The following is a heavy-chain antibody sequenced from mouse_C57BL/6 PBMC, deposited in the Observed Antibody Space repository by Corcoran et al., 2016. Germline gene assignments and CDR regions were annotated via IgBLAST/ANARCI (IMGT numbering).Heavy chain of an antibody. CDR3: ARIRPHYYAMDY. CDR2: INPNNGGT. J-gene: IGHJ4*01. CDR1: GYTFTDYY. V-gene: IGHV1-26*01. Sequence: EVQLQQSGPELVKPGASVKISCKASGYTFTDYYMNWVKQSHGKSLEWIGDINPNNGGTSYNQKFKGKATLTVDKSPSTAYMELRSLTSEDSAVYYCARIRPHYYAMDYWGQGTSVTVSS.